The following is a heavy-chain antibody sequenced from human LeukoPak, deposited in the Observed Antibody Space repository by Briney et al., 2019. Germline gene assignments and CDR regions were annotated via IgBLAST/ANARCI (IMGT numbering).Heavy chain of an antibody. D-gene: IGHD3-10*01. CDR1: GGSISSGGYS. CDR3: ARMARGVHTFDY. V-gene: IGHV4-30-2*01. J-gene: IGHJ4*02. Sequence: PSQTLSLTCAVSGGSISSGGYSWSWIRQPPGKGLEWIGYIYHSGSTYYNPSLKSRVTISVDRSKNQFSLKLSSVTAADTAVYYCARMARGVHTFDYWGQGTLVTVSS. CDR2: IYHSGST.